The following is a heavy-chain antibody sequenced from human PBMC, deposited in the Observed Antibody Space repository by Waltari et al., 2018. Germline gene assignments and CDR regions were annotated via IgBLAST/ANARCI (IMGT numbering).Heavy chain of an antibody. J-gene: IGHJ6*02. V-gene: IGHV3-30*04. CDR1: GFTFSNYA. CDR2: TYYVGSGK. CDR3: ARDWAGTAQFPYYYYGMDV. D-gene: IGHD1-1*01. Sequence: QVQLVESGGGVVQPGRSLRLSCSASGFTFSNYAMHWVRQAPGEGLEWVQVTYYVGSGKYYADSVKGRFTISRDNSKNTLYLQMSSLRDEDTAVYYCARDWAGTAQFPYYYYGMDVWGQGTTVTVSS.